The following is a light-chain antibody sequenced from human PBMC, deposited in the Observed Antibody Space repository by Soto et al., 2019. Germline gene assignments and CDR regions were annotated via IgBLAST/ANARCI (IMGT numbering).Light chain of an antibody. V-gene: IGKV1-5*03. Sequence: DIQMTQSPSTLSASVGDRVTITCRASQTISNYLTWYQQRPGKAPKLLIYRSSILQNGVPSRFSGSGSGTEFTLTISSRQPGDFATYYCQQYYIYATFGQRTRLEI. CDR2: RSS. CDR1: QTISNY. J-gene: IGKJ1*01. CDR3: QQYYIYAT.